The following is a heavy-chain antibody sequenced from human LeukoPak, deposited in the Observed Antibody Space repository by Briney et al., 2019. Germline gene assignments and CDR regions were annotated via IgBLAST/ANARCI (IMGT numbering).Heavy chain of an antibody. CDR3: ATSLPGSSGYYDYFDH. J-gene: IGHJ4*02. CDR1: GGTFSSYA. D-gene: IGHD3-22*01. Sequence: SVKVSCKASGGTFSSYAISWVRQAPGQGLEWMGGIIPIFGTANYAQKFQGRVTITADESTSTAYTELSSLRSEDTAVYYCATSLPGSSGYYDYFDHWGQGTLVTVSS. CDR2: IIPIFGTA. V-gene: IGHV1-69*13.